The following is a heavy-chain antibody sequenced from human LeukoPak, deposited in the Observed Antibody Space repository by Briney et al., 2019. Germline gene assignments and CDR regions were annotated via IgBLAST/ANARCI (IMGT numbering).Heavy chain of an antibody. CDR3: ASEYSSGWRNDY. D-gene: IGHD6-19*01. V-gene: IGHV1-69*13. J-gene: IGHJ4*02. CDR2: IIPIFGTA. Sequence: ASVKVSCKASGGTFSSYAISWVRQAPGQGLEWMGGIIPIFGTANYAQKFQGRVTITADESTSTAYMELSSLRSEDTAVYYCASEYSSGWRNDYWGQGTLVTVSS. CDR1: GGTFSSYA.